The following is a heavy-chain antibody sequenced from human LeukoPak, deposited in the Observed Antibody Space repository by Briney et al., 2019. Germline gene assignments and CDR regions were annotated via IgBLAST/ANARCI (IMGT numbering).Heavy chain of an antibody. D-gene: IGHD2-15*01. CDR2: INPNSGGT. J-gene: IGHJ4*02. V-gene: IGHV1-2*02. CDR3: ARTRRYCSGSSCSYFDY. CDR1: GYTFTGYY. Sequence: ASVKVSCKASGYTFTGYYMHWVRQAPGQGLEWMGWINPNSGGTNYAQKFQGRVTMTRDTSISTAYMELSRLRSDDTAVYYCARTRRYCSGSSCSYFDYWGQGTLVTVSS.